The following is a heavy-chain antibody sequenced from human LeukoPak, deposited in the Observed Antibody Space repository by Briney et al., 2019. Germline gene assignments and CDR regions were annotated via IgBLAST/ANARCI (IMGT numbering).Heavy chain of an antibody. CDR1: GGSISSYY. J-gene: IGHJ4*02. CDR2: IYNSGST. D-gene: IGHD1-26*01. CDR3: ARDWDVGSYYFDY. V-gene: IGHV4-4*07. Sequence: PSETLSLTCTVSGGSISSYYWSWIRQPAGKGLEWIGRIYNSGSTNYNPSLKSRVTMSADTSKNQFSLNLSSVTAADTAIYYCARDWDVGSYYFDYWGQGILVTVSS.